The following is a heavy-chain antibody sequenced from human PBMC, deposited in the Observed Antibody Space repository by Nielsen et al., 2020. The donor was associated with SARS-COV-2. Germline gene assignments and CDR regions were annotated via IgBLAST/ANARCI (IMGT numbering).Heavy chain of an antibody. J-gene: IGHJ4*02. CDR2: INWNGGST. D-gene: IGHD3-10*01. Sequence: GESLKISCAASGFTFSSYDMVWVPQAPGKGLEWVSGINWNGGSTGYADSVKGRFTISRDNAKNSLYLQMNSLRAEDTALYYCAKGGYPVRGFFDYWGQGTLVTVSS. CDR3: AKGGYPVRGFFDY. V-gene: IGHV3-20*04. CDR1: GFTFSSYD.